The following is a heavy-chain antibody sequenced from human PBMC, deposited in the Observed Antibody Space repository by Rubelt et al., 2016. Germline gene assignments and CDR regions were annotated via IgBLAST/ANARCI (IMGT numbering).Heavy chain of an antibody. CDR3: ARLPTVTTPGDFDY. D-gene: IGHD4-11*01. J-gene: IGHJ4*02. CDR2: INPNSGGT. Sequence: QVQLVQSGAEVKKPGASVKVSCKASGYTFTSYGISWVRQAPGQGLEWMGWINPNSGGTNYAQKFQGRVTMTRDTSISTAYMELSRLRSDDTAVYYCARLPTVTTPGDFDYWGQGTLVTVSS. V-gene: IGHV1-2*02. CDR1: GYTFTSYG.